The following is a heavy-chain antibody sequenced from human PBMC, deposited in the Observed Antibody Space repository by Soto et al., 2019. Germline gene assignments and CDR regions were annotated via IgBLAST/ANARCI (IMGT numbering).Heavy chain of an antibody. CDR2: ISGSGGST. Sequence: PGGSLRLSCAASGFTFSSYAMSWVRQAPGKGLEWVSAISGSGGSTYYADSVKGRFTISRDNSNNTLYLQMNSLRAEDTAVYYCARAYGGNPALFDPWGQGTLVTVSS. D-gene: IGHD4-17*01. J-gene: IGHJ5*02. CDR3: ARAYGGNPALFDP. CDR1: GFTFSSYA. V-gene: IGHV3-23*01.